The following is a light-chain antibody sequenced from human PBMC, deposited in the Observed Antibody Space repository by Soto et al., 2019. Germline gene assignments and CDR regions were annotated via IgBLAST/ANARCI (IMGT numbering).Light chain of an antibody. J-gene: IGKJ4*01. CDR1: QSVSTN. V-gene: IGKV3-15*01. Sequence: EVVMTQSPATLSVSPWYRATLSCRASQSVSTNLAWYQQTPGQAPRLLIYGAFTRATCIQARFSGSVYGTEFTLTVSSLQSEDFAVYFCQQYNDCPLTFGGGTRVEI. CDR3: QQYNDCPLT. CDR2: GAF.